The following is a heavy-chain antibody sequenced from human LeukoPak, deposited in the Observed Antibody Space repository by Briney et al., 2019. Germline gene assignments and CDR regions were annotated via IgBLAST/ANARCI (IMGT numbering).Heavy chain of an antibody. CDR3: ARRGLPDV. D-gene: IGHD2-15*01. Sequence: PGGSLRLSCVGSGFSFGSYWMHWVRQAPGKGLEWVANIKQDGSEKYYVDSVKGRFTISRDNAKNSVYLQMNSLRVEDTAVYYCARRGLPDVWGKGTTVTVSS. J-gene: IGHJ6*03. CDR2: IKQDGSEK. V-gene: IGHV3-7*01. CDR1: GFSFGSYW.